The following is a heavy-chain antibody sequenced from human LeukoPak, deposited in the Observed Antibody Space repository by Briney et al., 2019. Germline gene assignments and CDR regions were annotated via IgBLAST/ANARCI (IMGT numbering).Heavy chain of an antibody. D-gene: IGHD3-10*01. Sequence: ASVKVSCKASGYTFTSYDINWVRQATGQGFEWMGWMNPNSGNTGYAQKFQGRVTMTRNTSISTAYMELSSLRSEDTAVYYCARGVYPWFGELLVRAYYYMDVWGKGTTVTVSS. CDR3: ARGVYPWFGELLVRAYYYMDV. V-gene: IGHV1-8*01. CDR2: MNPNSGNT. J-gene: IGHJ6*03. CDR1: GYTFTSYD.